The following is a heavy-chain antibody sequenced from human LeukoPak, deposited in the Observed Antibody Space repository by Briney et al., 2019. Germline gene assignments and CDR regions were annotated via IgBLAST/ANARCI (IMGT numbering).Heavy chain of an antibody. V-gene: IGHV4-59*01. D-gene: IGHD4-17*01. CDR1: GGFTSSNY. Sequence: PSETLSLTCTVSGGFTSSNYWSWIRQPPGKGLEWIGYIYYSGSTNYNPSLKSRVAISVDTSKNQFSLKVSSVSAADAAVYYCASGHYADYYFDHWSQGTLVTVSS. CDR3: ASGHYADYYFDH. CDR2: IYYSGST. J-gene: IGHJ4*02.